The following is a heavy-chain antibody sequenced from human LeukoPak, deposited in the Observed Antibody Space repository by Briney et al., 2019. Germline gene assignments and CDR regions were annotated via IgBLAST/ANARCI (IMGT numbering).Heavy chain of an antibody. D-gene: IGHD6-19*01. CDR3: ARVKSSGWYQQYYFDY. CDR1: GGSISSYY. J-gene: IGHJ4*02. V-gene: IGHV4-59*01. CDR2: IYYSGST. Sequence: PSETLSLTCTVSGGSISSYYWSWIRQPPGKGLEWIGYIYYSGSTNYNPSLKSRVTISVDTSKNQFSLKLSSVTAADTAMYYCARVKSSGWYQQYYFDYWGQGTLVTVSS.